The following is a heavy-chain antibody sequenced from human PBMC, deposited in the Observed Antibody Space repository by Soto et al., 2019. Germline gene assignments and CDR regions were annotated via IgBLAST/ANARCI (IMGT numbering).Heavy chain of an antibody. CDR1: GFTFSSYS. V-gene: IGHV3-21*01. CDR3: ARENPITYYDFCSGYFAPFCYGMDV. J-gene: IGHJ6*02. CDR2: ISSSSSYI. D-gene: IGHD3-3*01. Sequence: GGSLRLSCAASGFTFSSYSMNWVRQAPGKGLEWVSSISSSSSYIYYADSVKGRFTISRDNAKNSLYLQMNSLRAEDTAVYYCARENPITYYDFCSGYFAPFCYGMDVWGQGTTVTVSS.